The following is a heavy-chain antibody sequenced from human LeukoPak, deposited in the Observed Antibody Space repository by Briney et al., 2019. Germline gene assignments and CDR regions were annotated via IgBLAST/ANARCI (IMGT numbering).Heavy chain of an antibody. J-gene: IGHJ4*02. CDR3: ARDSDSSGYLPYYFDY. D-gene: IGHD3-22*01. Sequence: GASVKVSCKASGYTFTSYGISWVRQAPGQGLEWMGWISAYNGNTNYAQKLQGRVTMTTDTSTSTAYMELRSLRSDDTAAYYCARDSDSSGYLPYYFDYWGQGTLVTVSS. CDR1: GYTFTSYG. V-gene: IGHV1-18*01. CDR2: ISAYNGNT.